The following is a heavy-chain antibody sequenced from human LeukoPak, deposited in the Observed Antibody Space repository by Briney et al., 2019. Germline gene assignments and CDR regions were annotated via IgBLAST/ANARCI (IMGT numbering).Heavy chain of an antibody. CDR1: GGSISSYY. CDR2: IQYSGST. V-gene: IGHV4-59*01. D-gene: IGHD3-10*01. Sequence: SETLSLTCTVSGGSISSYYWSWIRQPPGKGLEWIGYIQYSGSTNYNPSLKSRVTISVDTSKNQFSLKLSSVTAADTAVYYCARAVGGDGSGSLWGPGTLVTVSS. J-gene: IGHJ4*02. CDR3: ARAVGGDGSGSL.